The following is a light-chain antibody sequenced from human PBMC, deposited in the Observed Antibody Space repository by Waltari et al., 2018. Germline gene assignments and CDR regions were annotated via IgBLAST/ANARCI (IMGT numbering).Light chain of an antibody. CDR1: SSDVGHY. V-gene: IGLV2-8*01. CDR2: EVT. Sequence: QSALTQPPSASGSPGQSVTISCPGTSSDVGHYVSWYQQHPGKAPKLMISEVTKRPSGVPDRFSGSKSGNTASLTVSGLQAEDEADYYCSSYAGSDNLVFGGGTKLTVL. J-gene: IGLJ2*01. CDR3: SSYAGSDNLV.